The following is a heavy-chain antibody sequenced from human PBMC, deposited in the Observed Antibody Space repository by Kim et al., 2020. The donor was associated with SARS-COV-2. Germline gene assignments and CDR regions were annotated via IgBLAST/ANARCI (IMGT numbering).Heavy chain of an antibody. V-gene: IGHV3-11*01. Sequence: GGSLRLSCAASGFTFSDYYMSWIRQAPGKGLEWVSYISSSGSTIYYADSVKGRFTISRDNAKNSLYLQMNSLRAEDTAVYYCAGGDLLWFGESSRWGGMDVWGQGTTDTVSS. J-gene: IGHJ6*02. CDR2: ISSSGSTI. D-gene: IGHD3-10*01. CDR1: GFTFSDYY. CDR3: AGGDLLWFGESSRWGGMDV.